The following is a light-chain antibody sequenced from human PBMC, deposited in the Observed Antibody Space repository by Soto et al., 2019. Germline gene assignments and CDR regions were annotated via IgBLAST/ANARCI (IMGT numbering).Light chain of an antibody. V-gene: IGKV1-39*01. Sequence: DIQMTQSPLSLSASVGESVTITCRASQNITTFLNWYQQKPGKPPRLLIFGTSNLQSGVPSRFRGSRSETDFSLSISGLQPEDFATYICQQSYRSPLNFGPGT. CDR3: QQSYRSPLN. CDR2: GTS. CDR1: QNITTF. J-gene: IGKJ3*01.